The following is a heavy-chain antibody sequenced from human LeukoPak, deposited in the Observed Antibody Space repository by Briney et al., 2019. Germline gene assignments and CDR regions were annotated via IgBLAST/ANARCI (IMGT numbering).Heavy chain of an antibody. J-gene: IGHJ4*02. V-gene: IGHV3-23*01. CDR2: ISGSGGST. CDR3: AKDRQGLLWFGESPHDY. D-gene: IGHD3-10*01. CDR1: GFTFSSYE. Sequence: GGSLRLSCAASGFTFSSYEMNWVRQAPGKGQEWVSAISGSGGSTYYADSVKGRFTISRDNSKNTLYLQMNSLRAEDTAVYYCAKDRQGLLWFGESPHDYWGQGTLVTVSS.